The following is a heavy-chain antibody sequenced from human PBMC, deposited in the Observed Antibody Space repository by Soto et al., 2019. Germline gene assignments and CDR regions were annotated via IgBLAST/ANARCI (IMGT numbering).Heavy chain of an antibody. J-gene: IGHJ3*02. D-gene: IGHD6-19*01. Sequence: QVQLVESGGGVVQPGKSLRLSCAGSGFAFSDYGMHWVRQTPGKGLEWVALISYDGIYEYYADSVKGRFTLSRDNSKNTLYLQMTSLSTGDTAIYYCANDGAGIAVTGHETCEIWGQGTMVTVPS. CDR1: GFAFSDYG. CDR3: ANDGAGIAVTGHETCEI. CDR2: ISYDGIYE. V-gene: IGHV3-30*18.